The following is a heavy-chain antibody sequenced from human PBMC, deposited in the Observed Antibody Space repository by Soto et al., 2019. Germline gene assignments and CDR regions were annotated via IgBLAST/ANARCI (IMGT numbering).Heavy chain of an antibody. D-gene: IGHD2-2*01. V-gene: IGHV4-4*07. J-gene: IGHJ4*02. CDR2: IYTSGST. CDR1: GGSIISYY. CDR3: ARACSSNSCYDVFDY. Sequence: SETLSLTCTVSGGSIISYYWSWIRQPAGKGLEWIGRIYTSGSTNYNPSLKSRVTMSVDTSKNQFSLKLGSVTAADTAVYYCARACSSNSCYDVFDYWGQGTLVTVSS.